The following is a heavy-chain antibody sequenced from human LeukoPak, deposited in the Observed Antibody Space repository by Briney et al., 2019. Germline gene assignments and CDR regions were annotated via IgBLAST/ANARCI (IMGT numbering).Heavy chain of an antibody. CDR2: IYYSGST. V-gene: IGHV4-61*01. J-gene: IGHJ5*02. CDR3: AREGSGYSYGLGDWFDP. Sequence: PSETLSLTCTVSGGSISSSSYYWSWIRQPPGKGLEWIGCIYYSGSTNYNPSLKSRVTISVDTSKNQFSLKLSSVTAADTAVYYCAREGSGYSYGLGDWFDPWGQGTLVTVSS. CDR1: GGSISSSSYY. D-gene: IGHD5-18*01.